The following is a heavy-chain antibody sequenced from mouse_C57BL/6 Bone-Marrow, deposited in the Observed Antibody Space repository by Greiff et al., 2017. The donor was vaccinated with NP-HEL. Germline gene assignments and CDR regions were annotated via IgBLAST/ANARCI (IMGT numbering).Heavy chain of an antibody. CDR1: GYTFTSYW. CDR2: LDPSDSYT. Sequence: QVQLQQPGAELVKPGASVKLSCKASGYTFTSYWMQWVKQRPGQGLEWIGELDPSDSYTNYNQKFKGKATLTVDTSSSTAYMQLSSLTSEDAAVYYCAREELSFYYAMDYWGQGTSVTVSS. V-gene: IGHV1-50*01. CDR3: AREELSFYYAMDY. D-gene: IGHD2-12*01. J-gene: IGHJ4*01.